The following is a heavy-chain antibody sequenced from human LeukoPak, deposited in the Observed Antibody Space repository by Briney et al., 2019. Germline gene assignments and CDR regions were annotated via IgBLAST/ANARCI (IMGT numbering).Heavy chain of an antibody. CDR2: SIPIFGTA. J-gene: IGHJ1*01. V-gene: IGHV1-69*13. Sequence: GASVKVSCKASGGTFSSYAISWVRQAPGQGLEWMGGSIPIFGTANYAQKFQGRVTITADESTSTAYMELSSLRSEDTAVYYCASRTNYYDSSGYYYVYFQHWGQGTLVTVSS. CDR3: ASRTNYYDSSGYYYVYFQH. D-gene: IGHD3-22*01. CDR1: GGTFSSYA.